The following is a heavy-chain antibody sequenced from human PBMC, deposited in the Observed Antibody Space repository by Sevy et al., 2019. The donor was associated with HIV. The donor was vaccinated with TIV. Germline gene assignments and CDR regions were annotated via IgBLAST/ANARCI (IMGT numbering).Heavy chain of an antibody. CDR1: GFIFKSYE. D-gene: IGHD4-17*01. Sequence: GGSLRLSCAASGFIFKSYEMNWVRQAPGKGLEWVSYISNSGSTIFFSDSVKGRFTISRDNTKNSVYLQMNSLRAEDTAVYYCARDLPPSATTVAHFDCWGQGTLVTVSS. CDR2: ISNSGSTI. J-gene: IGHJ4*02. CDR3: ARDLPPSATTVAHFDC. V-gene: IGHV3-48*03.